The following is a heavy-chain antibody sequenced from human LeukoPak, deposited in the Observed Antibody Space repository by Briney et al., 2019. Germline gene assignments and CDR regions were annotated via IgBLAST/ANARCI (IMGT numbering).Heavy chain of an antibody. Sequence: GGSLRLSCPASGFTFSTYGMSWVRQAPGKGLEWVSAISGSGGFTYYADSVKGRFTISRDNSKHTLYLQMNSLRAEDTAVYYCAKDLFACSSTSCYSQSHWGQGTLVTVSS. CDR1: GFTFSTYG. J-gene: IGHJ4*02. D-gene: IGHD2-2*01. V-gene: IGHV3-23*01. CDR3: AKDLFACSSTSCYSQSH. CDR2: ISGSGGFT.